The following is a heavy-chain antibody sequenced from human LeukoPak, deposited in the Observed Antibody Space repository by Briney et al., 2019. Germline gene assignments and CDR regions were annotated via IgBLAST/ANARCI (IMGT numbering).Heavy chain of an antibody. CDR1: GFTFSSYA. V-gene: IGHV3-30-3*01. Sequence: QTGRSLRLSCAASGFTFSSYAMHWVRQAPGKGLEWVAVISYDGSNKYYADSVKGRFTISRDNSKNTLYLQMNSLRAEDTAVYYCASLHHTNRRYYDFWSGTVRDAFDIWGQGTMVTVSS. D-gene: IGHD3-3*01. J-gene: IGHJ3*02. CDR3: ASLHHTNRRYYDFWSGTVRDAFDI. CDR2: ISYDGSNK.